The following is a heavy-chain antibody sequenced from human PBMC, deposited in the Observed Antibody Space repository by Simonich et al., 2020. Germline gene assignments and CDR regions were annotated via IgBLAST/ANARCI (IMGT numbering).Heavy chain of an antibody. D-gene: IGHD1-26*01. V-gene: IGHV1-2*02. CDR2: SKPNSGGT. J-gene: IGHJ6*03. Sequence: QVQLVQSGAEVKKPGASVKVSCKASGYTFTGYYMHWVRQAPGQGLEGMGRSKPNSGGTNYAQKFQGRVNMTRDTSISTAYMELSRLRSDDTAVYYCARDLRGSYYYYYYMDVWGKGTTVTVSS. CDR3: ARDLRGSYYYYYYMDV. CDR1: GYTFTGYY.